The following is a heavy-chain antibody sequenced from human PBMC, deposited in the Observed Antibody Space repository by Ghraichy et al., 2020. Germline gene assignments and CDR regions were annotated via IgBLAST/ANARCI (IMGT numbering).Heavy chain of an antibody. CDR1: GDSIRSSAYY. J-gene: IGHJ6*02. V-gene: IGHV4-39*01. Sequence: SETLSLTCTVSGDSIRSSAYYWGWIRQFQGKGLEWIGSIYYIGNTYYNPSLKSRITISVDTSSNQFSLNLTSVTAADTAVYYCTRGRSREYYQYELDVWGQGTTVTVSS. D-gene: IGHD2/OR15-2a*01. CDR2: IYYIGNT. CDR3: TRGRSREYYQYELDV.